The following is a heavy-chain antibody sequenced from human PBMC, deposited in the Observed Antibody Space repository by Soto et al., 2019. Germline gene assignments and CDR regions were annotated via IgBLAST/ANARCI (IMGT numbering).Heavy chain of an antibody. CDR1: GGSISSYY. CDR2: IYYSGST. CDR3: ARQPRYYYGSGSYWYFDL. J-gene: IGHJ2*01. Sequence: QVQLQESGPGLVKPSETLSLTCTVSGGSISSYYWSWIRQPPGKGLEWIGYIYYSGSTNYNPSLKSRVTISVDTSKNPFSLKLSSVTAADTAVYYCARQPRYYYGSGSYWYFDLWGRGTLVTVSS. V-gene: IGHV4-59*08. D-gene: IGHD3-10*01.